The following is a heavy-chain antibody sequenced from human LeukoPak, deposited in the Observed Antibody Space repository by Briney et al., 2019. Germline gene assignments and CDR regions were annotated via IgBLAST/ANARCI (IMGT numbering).Heavy chain of an antibody. CDR3: ARSGSGSYHMNWFDP. V-gene: IGHV3-21*01. CDR2: ISSSSSYI. D-gene: IGHD3-10*01. J-gene: IGHJ5*02. Sequence: GGSLRLSCAASGFTFSSYEMNWVRQAPGKGLEWVSSISSSSSYIYYADSVKGRFTISRDNAKNSLYLQMNSLRAEDTAVYYCARSGSGSYHMNWFDPWGQGTLVTVSS. CDR1: GFTFSSYE.